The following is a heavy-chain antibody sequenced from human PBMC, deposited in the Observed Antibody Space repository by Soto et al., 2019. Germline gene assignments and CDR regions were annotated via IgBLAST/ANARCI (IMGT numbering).Heavy chain of an antibody. D-gene: IGHD3-10*01. CDR3: ARGPPFGY. V-gene: IGHV4-59*12. J-gene: IGHJ4*02. CDR2: IYHSGST. CDR1: GGSISSYY. Sequence: PSETLSLTCTVSGGSISSYYWNWIRQPPGKGLEWIGYIYHSGSTYYNPSLKSRVTISVDRSKNQFSLKLSSVTAADTAVYYCARGPPFGYWGQGTLVTVSS.